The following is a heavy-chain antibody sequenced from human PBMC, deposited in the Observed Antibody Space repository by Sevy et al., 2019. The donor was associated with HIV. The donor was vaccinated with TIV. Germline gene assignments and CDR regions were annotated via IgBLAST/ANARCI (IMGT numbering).Heavy chain of an antibody. CDR2: MRKDGLTT. J-gene: IGHJ3*02. D-gene: IGHD3-10*01. CDR1: IFTFNIYG. Sequence: GGSLRLSCAASIFTFNIYGMQWVRQAPGKGLEWVAYMRKDGLTTYYADSVKGRFTISRDSSKNTLYLQMNSLRIEDAALYYCTRDTTYYNASGPVPGDIWGQGTMVTVSS. CDR3: TRDTTYYNASGPVPGDI. V-gene: IGHV3-30*02.